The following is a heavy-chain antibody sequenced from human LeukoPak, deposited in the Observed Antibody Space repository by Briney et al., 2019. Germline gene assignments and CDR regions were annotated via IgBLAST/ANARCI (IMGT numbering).Heavy chain of an antibody. D-gene: IGHD1-1*01. CDR1: GDSINSGIYY. Sequence: PSETLSLTCTVSGDSINSGIYYWGWIRRPPGKGLEWIGYVYYSGSTHYNPSPKSRVTISLDRSKNQFSLNLNSVTAADTAVYYCARETTGRFNNWFDPWGQGTLVTVSS. J-gene: IGHJ5*02. CDR3: ARETTGRFNNWFDP. V-gene: IGHV4-39*07. CDR2: VYYSGST.